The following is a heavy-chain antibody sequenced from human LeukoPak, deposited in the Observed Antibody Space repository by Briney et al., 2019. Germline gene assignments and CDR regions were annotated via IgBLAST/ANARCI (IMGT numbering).Heavy chain of an antibody. CDR1: GGSISSYY. CDR3: ARDGYTFYYYYYMDV. J-gene: IGHJ6*03. V-gene: IGHV4-59*12. CDR2: IYYSGST. D-gene: IGHD5-24*01. Sequence: SETLSLTCTVSGGSISSYYWSWIRQPPGKGLEWIGYIYYSGSTNYNPSLKSRVTISVDASKNQFSLKLSSVTAADTAVYYCARDGYTFYYYYYMDVWGKGTTVTISS.